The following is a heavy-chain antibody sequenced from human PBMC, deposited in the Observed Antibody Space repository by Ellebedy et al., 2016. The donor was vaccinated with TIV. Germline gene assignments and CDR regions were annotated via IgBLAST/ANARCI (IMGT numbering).Heavy chain of an antibody. CDR2: ISYDGSNK. V-gene: IGHV3-30*18. J-gene: IGHJ1*01. CDR1: GFTFSGFG. CDR3: ANHISGYSKNGVEYFQY. D-gene: IGHD6-13*01. Sequence: PGGSLRLSCAASGFTFSGFGMHWVRQAPGKGLEWVAVISYDGSNKFYADSVKGRFTVSRDNSKNTLYLQMNSLRPEDTAVYYCANHISGYSKNGVEYFQYWGQGTLVTVSS.